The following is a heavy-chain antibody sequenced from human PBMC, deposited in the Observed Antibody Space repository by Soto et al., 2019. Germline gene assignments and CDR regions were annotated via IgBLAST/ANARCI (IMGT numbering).Heavy chain of an antibody. CDR1: GYTFTSYG. J-gene: IGHJ1*01. CDR2: ISAYNGNT. D-gene: IGHD3-22*01. Sequence: ASVKVSCKASGYTFTSYGISWVRQAPGQGLEWMGWISAYNGNTNYAQKLQGRVTMTTDTSTSTAYMELRSLGSDDTAVYYCARDGGGLAGYYDSSGSGYFQHWGQGTLVTVSS. V-gene: IGHV1-18*01. CDR3: ARDGGGLAGYYDSSGSGYFQH.